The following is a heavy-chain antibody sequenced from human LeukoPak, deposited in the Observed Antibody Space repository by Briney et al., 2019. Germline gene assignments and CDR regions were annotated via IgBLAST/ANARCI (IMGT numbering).Heavy chain of an antibody. CDR3: AKDTRGYSYGSLEY. J-gene: IGHJ4*02. D-gene: IGHD5-18*01. V-gene: IGHV3-23*01. Sequence: PGGSLRLSCVASGFTFDDYGMTWVRQAPGKGLEWVSAISGSGGSTFYADSVKGRFTISRDNSKNTLYLHMNRLRAEDTAVYYCAKDTRGYSYGSLEYWGQGTLVTVSS. CDR1: GFTFDDYG. CDR2: ISGSGGST.